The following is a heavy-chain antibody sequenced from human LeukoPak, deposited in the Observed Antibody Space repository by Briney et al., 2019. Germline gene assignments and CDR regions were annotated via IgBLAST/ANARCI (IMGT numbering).Heavy chain of an antibody. J-gene: IGHJ5*02. V-gene: IGHV4-59*01. CDR1: GGSINAYY. CDR3: AREAKYSSGLDL. D-gene: IGHD6-19*01. Sequence: PSETLSLTCTVSGGSINAYYWSWIRQPPGKGLEWIGYVYHSGSTNYNPSLKSRVTISVDTSKNQFSLKLSSVTAADTAVYYCAREAKYSSGLDLWGQGTLVTVSS. CDR2: VYHSGST.